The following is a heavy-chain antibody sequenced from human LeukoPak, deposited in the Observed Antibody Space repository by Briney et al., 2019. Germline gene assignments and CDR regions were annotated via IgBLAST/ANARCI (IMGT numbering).Heavy chain of an antibody. CDR2: IYTSGST. Sequence: PSETLSLTCTVSGGSISSYYWSWIRQPAGKGLEWIGRIYTSGSTNYNPSLKSRVTMSVDTSKNQFSLKLSSVTAADTAVYYCARHGEPSRSWHMALIYGMDVWGQGATVTVSS. CDR3: ARHGEPSRSWHMALIYGMDV. J-gene: IGHJ6*02. V-gene: IGHV4-4*07. CDR1: GGSISSYY. D-gene: IGHD6-13*01.